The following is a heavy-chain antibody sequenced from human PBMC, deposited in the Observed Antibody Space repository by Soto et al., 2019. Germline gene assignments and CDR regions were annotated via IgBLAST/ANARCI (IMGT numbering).Heavy chain of an antibody. D-gene: IGHD6-6*01. CDR1: GGTFSSYA. CDR3: ARGGEYSSSSGYYYYHDMDV. Sequence: SVKVSCKASGGTFSSYAISWVRQAPGQGLEWMGGIIPIFGTANYAQKFQGRVTITADESTSTAYMELSSLRSEDTAVYYWARGGEYSSSSGYYYYHDMDVWGQGTTVTVSS. J-gene: IGHJ6*02. V-gene: IGHV1-69*13. CDR2: IIPIFGTA.